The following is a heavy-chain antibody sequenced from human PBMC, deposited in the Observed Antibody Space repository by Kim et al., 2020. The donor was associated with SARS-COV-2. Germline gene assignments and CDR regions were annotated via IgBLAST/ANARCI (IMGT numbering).Heavy chain of an antibody. J-gene: IGHJ4*02. CDR2: ISYDGSNK. CDR1: GFTFSSYA. V-gene: IGHV3-30-3*01. CDR3: ARDFGGSYRYRSYYFDY. D-gene: IGHD3-16*02. Sequence: GGSLRLSCAASGFTFSSYAMHWVRQAPGKGLEWVAVISYDGSNKYYADSVKGRFTISRDNSKNTLYLQMNSLRAEDTAVYYCARDFGGSYRYRSYYFDYWGQGTLVTVSS.